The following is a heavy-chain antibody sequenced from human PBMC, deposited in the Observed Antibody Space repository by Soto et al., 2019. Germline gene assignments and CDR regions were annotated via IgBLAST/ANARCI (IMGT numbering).Heavy chain of an antibody. D-gene: IGHD6-13*01. V-gene: IGHV3-23*01. CDR1: GFTFSSYA. J-gene: IGHJ4*02. Sequence: EVQLLESGGGLVQPGGSLRLSCAASGFTFSSYAMSWVRQAPGKGLEWVSAVSGSGGSTYYADSVKGRFTISRDNSKNTLYLQMNSLRAEDTAVYYCAKRTRPGIAAAGLAYWGQGTLVTVSS. CDR3: AKRTRPGIAAAGLAY. CDR2: VSGSGGST.